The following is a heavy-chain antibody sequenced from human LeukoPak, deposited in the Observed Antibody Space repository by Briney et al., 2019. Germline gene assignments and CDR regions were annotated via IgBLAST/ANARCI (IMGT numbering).Heavy chain of an antibody. CDR1: GGTFSSYA. Sequence: SVNVSCKASGGTFSSYAISWVRQAPGQGLEWMGGIIPIFGTANYAQKFQGRVTITADKSTSTAYMELSSLKSEDTAVYYCARGPIAVAGTAFDYWGQGTLVTVSS. D-gene: IGHD6-19*01. CDR2: IIPIFGTA. J-gene: IGHJ4*02. V-gene: IGHV1-69*06. CDR3: ARGPIAVAGTAFDY.